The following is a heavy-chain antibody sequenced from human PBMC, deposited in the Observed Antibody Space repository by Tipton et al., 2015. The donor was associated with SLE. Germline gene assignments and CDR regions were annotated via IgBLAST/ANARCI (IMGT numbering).Heavy chain of an antibody. CDR2: INHSGST. CDR1: SGSFSGYY. D-gene: IGHD3-10*01. CDR3: VRGGGSSSGRWFDP. Sequence: LRLSCAVYSGSFSGYYWSWIRQPPGKGLEWIGEINHSGSTNYNPSLKSRVTISVDTSKNQFSLKLNSVTAADTAVYYCVRGGGSSSGRWFDPWGRGTLVTVSS. V-gene: IGHV4-34*01. J-gene: IGHJ5*02.